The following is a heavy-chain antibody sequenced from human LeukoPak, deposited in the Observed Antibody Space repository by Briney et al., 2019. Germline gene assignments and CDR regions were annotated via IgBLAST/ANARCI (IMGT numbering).Heavy chain of an antibody. D-gene: IGHD6-25*01. Sequence: GGSLRLSCAASGFMFSSYWMSWVRQAPGKGLEWVADIKEDGSEKSYVDSVKGRFTISRENAKNSLYLQMNSLRAGDTAVYYCARDRGRYYMDVWGKGTTVTVSS. CDR1: GFMFSSYW. CDR2: IKEDGSEK. J-gene: IGHJ6*03. CDR3: ARDRGRYYMDV. V-gene: IGHV3-7*01.